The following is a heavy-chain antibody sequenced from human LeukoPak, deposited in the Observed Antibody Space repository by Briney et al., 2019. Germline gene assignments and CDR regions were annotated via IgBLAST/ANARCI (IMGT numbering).Heavy chain of an antibody. V-gene: IGHV4-59*01. D-gene: IGHD1-26*01. CDR1: GGSISSYY. CDR2: IYYSGST. CDR3: ARAGAYYYMDV. J-gene: IGHJ6*03. Sequence: SETLSLTCTVSGGSISSYYWSWIRQPPGKGLEWIGYIYYSGSTNYNPSLKSRVTISVDTSKNQFSLKLSSVTAADTAVYYCARAGAYYYMDVWGKGTTVTVSS.